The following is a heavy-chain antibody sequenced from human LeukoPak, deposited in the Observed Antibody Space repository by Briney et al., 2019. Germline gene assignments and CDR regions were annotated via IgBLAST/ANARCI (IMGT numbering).Heavy chain of an antibody. D-gene: IGHD3-10*01. V-gene: IGHV4-59*01. Sequence: SETLSLTCTVSGGSFEHYFWSWIRQPPGKGLEWIGHVYYSGSTDYSPSLKSRLTISADTSKNQFSLKLNSVTAADTAVYYCASPRSSHGSEYWGQGTLVTVSS. J-gene: IGHJ4*02. CDR3: ASPRSSHGSEY. CDR1: GGSFEHYF. CDR2: VYYSGST.